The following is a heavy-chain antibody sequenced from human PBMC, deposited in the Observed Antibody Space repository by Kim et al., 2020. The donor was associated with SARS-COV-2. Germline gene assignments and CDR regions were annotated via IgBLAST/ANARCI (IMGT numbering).Heavy chain of an antibody. Sequence: TIYYADSVQGRFTNSRDNAKNSLYLQMNSLRDEDTAVYYCARQNNLPFDYWGQGTLVTVSS. J-gene: IGHJ4*02. V-gene: IGHV3-48*02. CDR2: TI. D-gene: IGHD1-1*01. CDR3: ARQNNLPFDY.